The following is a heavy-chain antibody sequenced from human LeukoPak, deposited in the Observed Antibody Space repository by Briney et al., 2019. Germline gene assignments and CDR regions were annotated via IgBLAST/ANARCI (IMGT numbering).Heavy chain of an antibody. Sequence: PGKSLRLSCAASGFTFSSYAMHWVRQPPGKGLEWVAVISYDGSNKYYADSVKGRFTISRDNSKNTLYLQMNSLRAEDTAVYYCASGSGSYYRIDYWGQGTLVTVSS. CDR2: ISYDGSNK. D-gene: IGHD3-10*01. J-gene: IGHJ4*02. CDR1: GFTFSSYA. CDR3: ASGSGSYYRIDY. V-gene: IGHV3-30*04.